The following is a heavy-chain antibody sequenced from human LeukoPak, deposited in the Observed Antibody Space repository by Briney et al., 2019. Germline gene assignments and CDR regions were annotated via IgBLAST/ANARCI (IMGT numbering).Heavy chain of an antibody. CDR1: GGSISSYY. D-gene: IGHD4-11*01. V-gene: IGHV4-4*07. CDR2: IYTSGST. Sequence: SETLSLTCTVSGGSISSYYWSWIRQPVGKGLEWIGRIYTSGSTNYNPSLKSRVTMSVDTSKNQFSLKLSSVTAADTAVYYCARLYSNYVLADYWGQGTLVTVSS. J-gene: IGHJ4*02. CDR3: ARLYSNYVLADY.